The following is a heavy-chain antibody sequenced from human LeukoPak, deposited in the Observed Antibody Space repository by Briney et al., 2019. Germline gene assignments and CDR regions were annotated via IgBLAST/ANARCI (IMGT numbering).Heavy chain of an antibody. CDR2: IWYDGSNK. Sequence: PGGSLRLSCAASGFTFSDYFMSWIRQAPGKGLEWVAVIWYDGSNKYYADSVKGRFTISRDNSKNTLYLQMNSLRAEDTAVYYCASQSFEDSDYWGQGTLVTVSS. CDR1: GFTFSDYF. D-gene: IGHD6-6*01. J-gene: IGHJ4*02. CDR3: ASQSFEDSDY. V-gene: IGHV3-33*08.